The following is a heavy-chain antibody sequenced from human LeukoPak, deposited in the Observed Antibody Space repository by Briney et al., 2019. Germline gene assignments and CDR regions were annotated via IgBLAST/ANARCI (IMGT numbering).Heavy chain of an antibody. CDR3: AKDSHWILFDD. CDR1: GFTFSTYG. D-gene: IGHD2-2*03. V-gene: IGHV3-30*18. CDR2: ISYDGSNK. Sequence: GGSLRLSCAASGFTFSTYGMHWVRQTPGKGLEWVAVISYDGSNKYYTDSVKGRFTISRDNSKNTLYLQMNSLRDEDTAVYYCAKDSHWILFDDWGQGTLVTVSS. J-gene: IGHJ4*02.